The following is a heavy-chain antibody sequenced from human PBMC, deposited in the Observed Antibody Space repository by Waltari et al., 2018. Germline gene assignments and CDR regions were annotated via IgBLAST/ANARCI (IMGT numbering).Heavy chain of an antibody. CDR3: ARDQWLADLYNWFDP. Sequence: VQLVQSGAEVKKPGATVKISCKVYGYTFTDYYMHWVQQAPGKGLEWMGRIIPIFGTANYAQKFQGRVTITADKSTSTAYMELSSLRSEDTAVYYCARDQWLADLYNWFDPWGQGTLVTVSS. D-gene: IGHD6-19*01. CDR2: IIPIFGTA. CDR1: GYTFTDYY. J-gene: IGHJ5*02. V-gene: IGHV1-69*13.